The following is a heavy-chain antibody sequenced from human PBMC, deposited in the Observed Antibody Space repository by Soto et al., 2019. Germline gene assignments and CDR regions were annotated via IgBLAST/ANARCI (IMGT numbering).Heavy chain of an antibody. J-gene: IGHJ4*02. Sequence: QVQMVESGGGVVQPGRSLRLSCAASGFPFSRYGMHWVRQAPGKALEWVAVIWYDGSNKYYAESVKGRFTISRDNSKNTLYLQMNSLRAEDTAVYYCAREDLGYFSGGSCYPAYWGQGTLVTVSS. CDR1: GFPFSRYG. D-gene: IGHD2-15*01. V-gene: IGHV3-33*01. CDR2: IWYDGSNK. CDR3: AREDLGYFSGGSCYPAY.